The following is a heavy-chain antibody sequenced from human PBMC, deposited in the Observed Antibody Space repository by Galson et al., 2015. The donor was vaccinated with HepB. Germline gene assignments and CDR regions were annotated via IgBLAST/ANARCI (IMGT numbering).Heavy chain of an antibody. CDR1: GGTFSSYA. D-gene: IGHD3-10*01. V-gene: IGHV1-69*10. J-gene: IGHJ5*02. Sequence: SVKVSCKASGGTFSSYAISWVRQAPGQGLEWMGGIIPIFGIANYAQKFQGRVTITADKSTSTAYMELSSLRSEDTAVYYCASWVRGVIKESHNWFDPWGPGTLVNVSS. CDR2: IIPIFGIA. CDR3: ASWVRGVIKESHNWFDP.